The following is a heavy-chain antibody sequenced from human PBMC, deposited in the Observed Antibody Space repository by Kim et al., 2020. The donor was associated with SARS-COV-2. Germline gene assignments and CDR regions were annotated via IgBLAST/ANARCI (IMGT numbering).Heavy chain of an antibody. Sequence: GGSLRLSCAASGFTLSDHAMFWVRQAPGKGLECVSGIYWNGGKIVYADSVKGRFTISRDNANNSLYLQMNSLRTEDTAFYYCAKGLYYYDNTHIANWGQGTLVTVSS. V-gene: IGHV3-9*01. CDR3: AKGLYYYDNTHIAN. CDR2: IYWNGGKI. CDR1: GFTLSDHA. D-gene: IGHD3-22*01. J-gene: IGHJ4*02.